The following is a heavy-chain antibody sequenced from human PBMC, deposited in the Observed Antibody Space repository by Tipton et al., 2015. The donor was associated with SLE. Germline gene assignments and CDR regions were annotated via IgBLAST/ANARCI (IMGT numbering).Heavy chain of an antibody. CDR3: ARAFRETRTYYYYYMDV. Sequence: TLSLTCTVSGGSISSYYWSWIRQPPGKGLEWIGYIYYSGSTNYNPSLKSRVTISVDTSKNQFSLKLSSVTAADTAVYYCARAFRETRTYYYYYMDVWDKGTTVTVSS. D-gene: IGHD3-10*01. V-gene: IGHV4-59*01. CDR2: IYYSGST. CDR1: GGSISSYY. J-gene: IGHJ6*03.